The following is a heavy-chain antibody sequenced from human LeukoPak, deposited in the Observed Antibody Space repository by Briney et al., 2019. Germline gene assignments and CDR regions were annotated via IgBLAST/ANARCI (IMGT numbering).Heavy chain of an antibody. CDR2: MNPNSGNT. CDR1: GYTFTNDD. J-gene: IGHJ4*02. D-gene: IGHD3-9*01. CDR3: ARSAPGTGYTA. Sequence: ASEKVSCKASGYTFTNDDISWVRQATGQGLEWIGKMNPNSGNTGYAQKFQGRVTMTRSTSVSTVHMELNSLTSEDTAVYFCARSAPGTGYTAWGQGTLVTVSS. V-gene: IGHV1-8*01.